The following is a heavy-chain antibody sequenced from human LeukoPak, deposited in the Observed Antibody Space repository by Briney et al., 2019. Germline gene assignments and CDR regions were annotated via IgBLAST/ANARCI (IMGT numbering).Heavy chain of an antibody. CDR3: ARSTSYYYQYMDV. CDR2: IYYSGNS. J-gene: IGHJ6*03. CDR1: GGSVSSYY. V-gene: IGHV4-59*02. Sequence: PSETLSLTCTVSGGSVSSYYLNWIRQPPGKGLEWIGYIYYSGNSNYNPSLRRRITMSVDTSNNHFYLKLSSVTAADTAVYYCARSTSYYYQYMDVWGKGTTVTVSS.